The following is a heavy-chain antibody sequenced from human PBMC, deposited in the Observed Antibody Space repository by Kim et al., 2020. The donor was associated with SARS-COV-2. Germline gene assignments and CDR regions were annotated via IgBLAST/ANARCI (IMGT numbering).Heavy chain of an antibody. J-gene: IGHJ3*02. V-gene: IGHV3-11*01. CDR3: AREEGYSGYDPHDAFDI. Sequence: VKGRFTISRDNAKNSLYLQMNSLRAEDTAVYYCAREEGYSGYDPHDAFDIWGQGTMVTVSS. D-gene: IGHD5-12*01.